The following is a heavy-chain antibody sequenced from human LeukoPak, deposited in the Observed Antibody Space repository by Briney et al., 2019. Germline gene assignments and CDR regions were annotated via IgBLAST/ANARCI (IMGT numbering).Heavy chain of an antibody. J-gene: IGHJ5*02. CDR1: GYSFTNYW. V-gene: IGHV5-51*03. D-gene: IGHD3-9*01. Sequence: GESLKISCKGSGYSFTNYWIGWVRQMPGKGLEWMGIIYPDDSDTRYSPSFQGQVTISADKSISTAYLQWSSLKASDTAMYFCARSEYYDIVTGSVWFDPWGQGTLVTVSS. CDR2: IYPDDSDT. CDR3: ARSEYYDIVTGSVWFDP.